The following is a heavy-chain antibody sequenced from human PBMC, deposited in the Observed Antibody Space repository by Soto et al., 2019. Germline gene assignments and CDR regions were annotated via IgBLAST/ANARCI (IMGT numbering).Heavy chain of an antibody. CDR2: VYSSGST. CDR1: GGSVSSGSYY. Sequence: SETLSLTCTVSGGSVSSGSYYWSWIRQPPGKGLEWIGYVYSSGSTNYNPSLKSRVTMSVDTSKNQFSLKLSSVTAADTAVYYGVREAVDNWFDPWGQGNLVTVSS. J-gene: IGHJ5*02. V-gene: IGHV4-61*01. D-gene: IGHD2-15*01. CDR3: VREAVDNWFDP.